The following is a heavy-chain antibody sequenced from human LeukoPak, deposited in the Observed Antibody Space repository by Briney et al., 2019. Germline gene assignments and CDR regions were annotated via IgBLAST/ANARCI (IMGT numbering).Heavy chain of an antibody. CDR3: ARGTQFSGSFSHFDY. CDR1: GFTFGNYA. J-gene: IGHJ4*02. D-gene: IGHD1-26*01. CDR2: VSHDATYK. V-gene: IGHV3-30*01. Sequence: GALRLSCAASGFTFGNYAVHWVRQAPGKGLEWVAVVSHDATYKFYGDSVKGRFTISRDNYRSTLYSQLDSLTVEDTAVYYCARGTQFSGSFSHFDYWGQGTLVTVSS.